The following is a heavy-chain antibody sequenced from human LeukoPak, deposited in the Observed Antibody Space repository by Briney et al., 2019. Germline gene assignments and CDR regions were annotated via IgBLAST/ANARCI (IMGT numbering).Heavy chain of an antibody. CDR2: IYYSGST. D-gene: IGHD6-13*01. J-gene: IGHJ5*02. CDR3: ARQGSSWYGSPYNWFDP. Sequence: PSETLSLTCTVSGGFISSYYWSWIRQPPGKGLEWIGYIYYSGSTNYNPSLKSRVTISVDTSKNQFSLKLSSVTAADTAVYYCARQGSSWYGSPYNWFDPWGQGTLVTVSS. V-gene: IGHV4-59*08. CDR1: GGFISSYY.